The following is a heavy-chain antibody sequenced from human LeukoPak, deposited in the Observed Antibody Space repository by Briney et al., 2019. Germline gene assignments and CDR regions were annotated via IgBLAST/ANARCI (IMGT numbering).Heavy chain of an antibody. Sequence: PGGSLRPSCAVSGFTFSDYEMTWVRQAPGKGLEWISFITSSGATKYYADSVRGRFAISRDNANNSLYLLVDSLRADDTAVYFCARILGNNYYYYYMDVWGKGTTVTVSS. CDR2: ITSSGATK. J-gene: IGHJ6*03. CDR3: ARILGNNYYYYYMDV. V-gene: IGHV3-48*03. CDR1: GFTFSDYE.